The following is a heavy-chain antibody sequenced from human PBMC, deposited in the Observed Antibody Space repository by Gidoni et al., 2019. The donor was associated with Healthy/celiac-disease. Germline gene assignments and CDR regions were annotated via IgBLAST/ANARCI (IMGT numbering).Heavy chain of an antibody. V-gene: IGHV1-46*01. J-gene: IGHJ6*02. CDR1: GYTFTSYY. CDR2: INPSGGST. Sequence: KVSCKASGYTFTSYYMHWVRQAPGQGLEWMGIINPSGGSTSYAQKFQGRVTMTRDTSTSTVYMELSSLRSEDTAVYYCARDLLGRPPDTPFGYGMDVWGQGTTVTVSS. CDR3: ARDLLGRPPDTPFGYGMDV. D-gene: IGHD3-16*01.